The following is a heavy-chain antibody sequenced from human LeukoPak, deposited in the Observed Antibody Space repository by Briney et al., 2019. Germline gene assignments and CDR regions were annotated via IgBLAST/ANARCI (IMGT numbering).Heavy chain of an antibody. V-gene: IGHV4-59*11. CDR1: GGSISSHY. D-gene: IGHD4-11*01. J-gene: IGHJ6*03. CDR2: IYYSGST. CDR3: ARERLSRNYDGYYYYMDV. Sequence: SETLSLTCTVSGGSISSHYWSWIRQPPGKRLEWIGYIYYSGSTNYNPSLKSRVTISVDTSKNQFSLKLSSVTAADTAVYYCARERLSRNYDGYYYYMDVWGKGTTVTVSS.